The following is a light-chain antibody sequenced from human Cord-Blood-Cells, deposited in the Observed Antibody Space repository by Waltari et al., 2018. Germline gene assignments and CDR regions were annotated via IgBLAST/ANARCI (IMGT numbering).Light chain of an antibody. CDR1: PSVSSY. Sequence: EIVLTQSPAPPSLSPGERATLSCRPSPSVSSYLAWYQQKPGQAPRLLIYDASNRATGIPARFSGSGGGTAFTIPISSIEPEDCAVDYCQQRSNWPPYSFGQGTKLEIK. CDR3: QQRSNWPPYS. J-gene: IGKJ2*03. CDR2: DAS. V-gene: IGKV3-11*01.